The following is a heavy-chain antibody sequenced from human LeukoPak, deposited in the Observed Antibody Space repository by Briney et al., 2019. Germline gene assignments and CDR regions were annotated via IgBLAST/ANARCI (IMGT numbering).Heavy chain of an antibody. Sequence: GGSLRLSCAASGFTFSSYGMPWVRQAPGKGLEWVAVISYDGSNKYYADSVKGRFTISRDNSKNTLYLQMNSLRAEDTAVYYCAKGRSAYYFDYWGQGTLVTVSS. CDR1: GFTFSSYG. J-gene: IGHJ4*02. CDR2: ISYDGSNK. CDR3: AKGRSAYYFDY. V-gene: IGHV3-30*18.